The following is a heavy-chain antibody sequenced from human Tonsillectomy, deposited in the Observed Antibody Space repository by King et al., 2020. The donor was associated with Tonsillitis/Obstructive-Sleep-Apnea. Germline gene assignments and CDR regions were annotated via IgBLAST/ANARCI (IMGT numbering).Heavy chain of an antibody. V-gene: IGHV3-23*04. CDR3: AKDGGTGWYTAYYGLDV. J-gene: IGHJ6*02. CDR1: GFTFSGYA. D-gene: IGHD6-19*01. Sequence: VQLVESGGGLVQPGGSLRLSCAASGFTFSGYAMTWVRQAPGKGLEWVAVISGSGGNTYYADSVKGRFTISRDNSKNTLHLTMNSLRAEDTAVYYCAKDGGTGWYTAYYGLDVWGQGTTVTVSS. CDR2: ISGSGGNT.